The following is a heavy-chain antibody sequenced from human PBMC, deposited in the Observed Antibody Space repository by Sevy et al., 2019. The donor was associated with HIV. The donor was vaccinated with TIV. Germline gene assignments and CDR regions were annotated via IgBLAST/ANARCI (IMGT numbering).Heavy chain of an antibody. V-gene: IGHV3-74*01. Sequence: GGSLRLSCAASGFTFSNYWMHWVRQAPGKGLVWVSRINSDGSSTRYADFVKGRFTISRDKAKNTLYLQMNSLRAEDTALYYCARGGSYYYDSSGTDALDIWGQGTMVTVSS. CDR1: GFTFSNYW. J-gene: IGHJ3*02. D-gene: IGHD3-22*01. CDR3: ARGGSYYYDSSGTDALDI. CDR2: INSDGSST.